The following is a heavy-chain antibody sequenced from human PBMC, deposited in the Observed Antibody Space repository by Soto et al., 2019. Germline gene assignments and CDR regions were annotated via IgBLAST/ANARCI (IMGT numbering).Heavy chain of an antibody. D-gene: IGHD4-17*01. J-gene: IGHJ4*02. V-gene: IGHV3-21*01. CDR3: ARDWYCVDYASIYFDD. CDR1: GFTFSSYS. CDR2: ISSRSSYI. Sequence: EVQLVESGGGLVKPGGSLSLSCAASGFTFSSYSMNWVRQAPRAGLEWVSSISSRSSYIYYAVSLKGRFTISRDNAKNSLDLQINSLRAEDTAVYYCARDWYCVDYASIYFDDWGQGTMVTVSS.